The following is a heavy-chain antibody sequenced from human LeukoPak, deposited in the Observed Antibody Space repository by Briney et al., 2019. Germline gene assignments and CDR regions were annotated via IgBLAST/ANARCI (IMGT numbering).Heavy chain of an antibody. CDR3: AKGKTYYYDSSGYYTGHFDY. CDR2: MSYDEKK. Sequence: GGSLRLSCAASGFTFSDYGLYWVRQAPGKGLEWVATMSYDEKKYHADSVKGRFTISRDNSKSTLYLQMNSLRAEDTALYYCAKGKTYYYDSSGYYTGHFDYWGQGTLVTVSS. V-gene: IGHV3-30*04. CDR1: GFTFSDYG. D-gene: IGHD3-22*01. J-gene: IGHJ4*02.